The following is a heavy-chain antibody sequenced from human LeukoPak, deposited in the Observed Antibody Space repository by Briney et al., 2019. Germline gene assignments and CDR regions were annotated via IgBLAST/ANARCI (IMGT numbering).Heavy chain of an antibody. D-gene: IGHD5-12*01. CDR3: ARGAISGCYYYMDV. CDR2: IYYSGST. V-gene: IGHV4-59*01. Sequence: SETLSLTCTVSGGSIINYYWVWIRQPPGKGLEWIGYIYYSGSTNYNSSLKSRLTISVDASKNQFSLKLNSVTAADTAVYYCARGAISGCYYYMDVWGKGITVTVSS. J-gene: IGHJ6*03. CDR1: GGSIINYY.